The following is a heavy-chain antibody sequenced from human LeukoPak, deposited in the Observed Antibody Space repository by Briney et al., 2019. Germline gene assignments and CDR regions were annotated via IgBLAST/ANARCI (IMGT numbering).Heavy chain of an antibody. CDR1: GFIFSSYS. J-gene: IGHJ1*01. CDR3: ARDSRGYKSDSSGIFQY. CDR2: VSNDGSKN. D-gene: IGHD3-22*01. V-gene: IGHV3-30*01. Sequence: GRSLRLSCAASGFIFSSYSVHWVRQAPGKGLEWVAVVSNDGSKNYYADSVKGRFTISRDNSKNTLLLQMNSLRVEDTAVYFCARDSRGYKSDSSGIFQYWGQGTLVTVPS.